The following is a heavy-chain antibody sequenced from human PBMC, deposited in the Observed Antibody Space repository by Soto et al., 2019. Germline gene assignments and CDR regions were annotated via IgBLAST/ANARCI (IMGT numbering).Heavy chain of an antibody. Sequence: GSLRLACAASRFTFSDYYMTWIRQAPGKGLEWVSYISSNGKYRGYADSVKGRFTISRDNAENSLYLQMDSLRAEDTAVYYCARDRIAVAGKPEYFQHWGQGT. V-gene: IGHV3-11*05. J-gene: IGHJ1*01. D-gene: IGHD6-19*01. CDR3: ARDRIAVAGKPEYFQH. CDR2: ISSNGKYR. CDR1: RFTFSDYY.